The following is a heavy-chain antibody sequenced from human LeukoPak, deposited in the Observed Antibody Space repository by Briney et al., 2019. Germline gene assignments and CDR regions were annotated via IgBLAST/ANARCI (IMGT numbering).Heavy chain of an antibody. CDR1: GFTFSSYG. CDR2: ISYDGSNK. CDR3: AKSGYSSGFPFDY. J-gene: IGHJ4*02. D-gene: IGHD5-18*01. V-gene: IGHV3-30*18. Sequence: PGRSLRLSCAASGFTFSSYGMHWVRQAPGKGLEWVAVISYDGSNKYYADSVKGRFTISRDNSKNTLYLQMNSLRAEDTAVYYCAKSGYSSGFPFDYWGQGTLVTVSS.